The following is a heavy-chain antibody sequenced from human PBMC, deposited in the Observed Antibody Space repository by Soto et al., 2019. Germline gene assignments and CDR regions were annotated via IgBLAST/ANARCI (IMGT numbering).Heavy chain of an antibody. V-gene: IGHV3-23*01. Sequence: GGSLRLSCAASGFTFASYAMTWVRRAPGKGLEWVSGISGSGAPTNYADSVKGRFTISRDNPKNTLYLQMNSLRAEDTAVYYCAKDTDSSYYYYIDVWGKGTTVTVSS. J-gene: IGHJ6*03. CDR1: GFTFASYA. D-gene: IGHD6-13*01. CDR3: AKDTDSSYYYYIDV. CDR2: ISGSGAPT.